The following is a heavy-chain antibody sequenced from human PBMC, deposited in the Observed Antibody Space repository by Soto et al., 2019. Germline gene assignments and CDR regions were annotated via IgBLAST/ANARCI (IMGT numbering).Heavy chain of an antibody. CDR1: GYSFTSYW. Sequence: PGESLKISCKGSGYSFTSYWIDWVRQMPGKGLEWMGIIYPGDSDTRYSPSFQGQVTISADKSISTAYLQWSSLKASDTAMYYCARPKSVGDYDWYFDLWGRGTLVTVSS. J-gene: IGHJ2*01. CDR2: IYPGDSDT. D-gene: IGHD4-17*01. V-gene: IGHV5-51*03. CDR3: ARPKSVGDYDWYFDL.